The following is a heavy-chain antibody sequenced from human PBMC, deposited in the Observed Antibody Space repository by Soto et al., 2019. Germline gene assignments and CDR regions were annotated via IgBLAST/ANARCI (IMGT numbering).Heavy chain of an antibody. J-gene: IGHJ6*02. Sequence: GASVKVSCKASGYTFTGYYMHWVRQAPGQGLEWMGIINPSGGSTSYAQKFQGRVTMTRDTSTSTVYMELSSLRSEDTAVYYCARDRGLRYFDWLPPRPYGMDVWGQGTTVTVSS. CDR2: INPSGGST. V-gene: IGHV1-46*01. CDR1: GYTFTGYY. D-gene: IGHD3-9*01. CDR3: ARDRGLRYFDWLPPRPYGMDV.